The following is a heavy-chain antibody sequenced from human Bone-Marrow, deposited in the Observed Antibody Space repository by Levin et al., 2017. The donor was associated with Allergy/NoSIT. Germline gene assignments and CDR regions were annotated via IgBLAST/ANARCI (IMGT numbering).Heavy chain of an antibody. Sequence: GESLKISCVASGFTFSSYGMHWVRQAPGEGLEWVALIWYDGGNTYYPDSVKGRFTISRDNSENTLYLHVNSLRAEDTAVYYCARQYCTSTSCYFDSWGQGTLVTVSS. CDR1: GFTFSSYG. J-gene: IGHJ4*02. V-gene: IGHV3-33*01. D-gene: IGHD2-2*01. CDR2: IWYDGGNT. CDR3: ARQYCTSTSCYFDS.